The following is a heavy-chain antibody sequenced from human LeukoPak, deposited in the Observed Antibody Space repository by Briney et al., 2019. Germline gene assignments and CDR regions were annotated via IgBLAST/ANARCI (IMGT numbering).Heavy chain of an antibody. CDR3: AREAGYCSGGSCYGAWFDY. Sequence: SETLSLTCTVSGGSISSYYWSWIRQPPGKGLEWIGYIYYSRSTNYNPSLKSRVTISVDTSKNQFSLKLSSVTAADTAVYYCAREAGYCSGGSCYGAWFDYWGQGTLVTVSS. V-gene: IGHV4-59*01. CDR1: GGSISSYY. J-gene: IGHJ4*02. CDR2: IYYSRST. D-gene: IGHD2-15*01.